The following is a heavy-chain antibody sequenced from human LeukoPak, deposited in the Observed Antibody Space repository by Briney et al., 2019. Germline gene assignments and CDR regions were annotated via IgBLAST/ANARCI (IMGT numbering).Heavy chain of an antibody. D-gene: IGHD6-19*01. V-gene: IGHV3-74*01. Sequence: GGSLRLSCAASGFTLSGYWMHCVRPAPVKGLEWVTSITSDESNIRYADSVKGRFTISRDNAKNTLYLQMNSLRAEDTAVYYCAKDIHVAGFDYWGKGTLVTVSS. CDR1: GFTLSGYW. CDR2: ITSDESNI. CDR3: AKDIHVAGFDY. J-gene: IGHJ4*02.